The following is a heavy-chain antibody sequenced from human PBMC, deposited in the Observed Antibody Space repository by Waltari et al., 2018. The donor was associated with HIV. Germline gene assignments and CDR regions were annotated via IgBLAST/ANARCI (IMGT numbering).Heavy chain of an antibody. Sequence: QVQLVQSGAAVKKPGSSVKVSCTASGYTFTSYAITWVGQAHGQGLEWLGWMNPNSGNTGYAQKFQGRVTMTRNTSISTAYMELSSLRSEDTAVYYCALMNHLWGDSQGVAFDIWGQGTMDTVSS. CDR3: ALMNHLWGDSQGVAFDI. CDR1: GYTFTSYA. CDR2: MNPNSGNT. J-gene: IGHJ3*02. D-gene: IGHD2-21*02. V-gene: IGHV1-8*01.